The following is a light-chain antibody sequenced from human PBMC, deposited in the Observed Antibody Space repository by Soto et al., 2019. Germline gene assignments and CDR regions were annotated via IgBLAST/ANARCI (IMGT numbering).Light chain of an antibody. CDR3: QQYYSSPQT. CDR2: AAS. V-gene: IGKV1D-8*01. J-gene: IGKJ1*01. CDR1: HDISTS. Sequence: VIWMTQSPSLLSASPGDRVTISCRTSHDISTSLAWYQQKPGKGPELLIYAASTLQSGVPSRFSGSGSGTDFTLTISRLQSEDFATYFCQQYYSSPQTFGQGTKVEIK.